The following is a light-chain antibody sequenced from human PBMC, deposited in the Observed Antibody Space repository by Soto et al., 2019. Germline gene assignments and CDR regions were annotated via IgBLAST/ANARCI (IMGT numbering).Light chain of an antibody. Sequence: EVVLTQSPGTLSLSPGERATLSCRASQSVSSSDLAWYQQKPGQAPRLLISGASTRATGIPARFSGSGPGTEFTLTISSLQSEDFAVYYCQQYNNWPRTFGQGTKVDIK. J-gene: IGKJ1*01. CDR1: QSVSSSD. CDR2: GAS. V-gene: IGKV3-15*01. CDR3: QQYNNWPRT.